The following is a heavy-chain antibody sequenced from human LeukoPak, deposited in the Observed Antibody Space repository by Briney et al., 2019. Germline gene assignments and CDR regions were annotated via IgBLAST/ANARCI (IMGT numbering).Heavy chain of an antibody. CDR1: GYTFTSYG. Sequence: GASVKVSCKASGYTFTSYGISWVRQATGQGLEWMGWMNPNSGNTGYAQKFQGRVTMTRNTSISTAYMELSSLRSEDTAVYYCARLPLERRHLAWFDPWGQGTLVTVSS. CDR3: ARLPLERRHLAWFDP. D-gene: IGHD1-1*01. J-gene: IGHJ5*02. CDR2: MNPNSGNT. V-gene: IGHV1-8*02.